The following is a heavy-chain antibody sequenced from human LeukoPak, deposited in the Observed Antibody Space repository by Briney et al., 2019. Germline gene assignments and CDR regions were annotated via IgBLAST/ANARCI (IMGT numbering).Heavy chain of an antibody. CDR2: IYPGDSDT. D-gene: IGHD4-17*01. Sequence: PGESLKISCKGSGYSFTSYWIGWVRQMPGKGLEWMGIIYPGDSDTRYSPSFQGQVTISADKSISTAYLQWSSLKAPDTAMYYCARVPYYGDYNTAIYYYFDYWGQGTLVTVSS. CDR1: GYSFTSYW. V-gene: IGHV5-51*01. CDR3: ARVPYYGDYNTAIYYYFDY. J-gene: IGHJ4*02.